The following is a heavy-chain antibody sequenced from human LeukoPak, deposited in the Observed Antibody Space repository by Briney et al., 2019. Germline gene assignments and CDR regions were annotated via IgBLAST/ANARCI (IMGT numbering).Heavy chain of an antibody. CDR2: ITSSGGTT. V-gene: IGHV3-23*01. CDR3: VGGGTSWSRFDY. CDR1: GFAFSNYA. Sequence: PGGSLRLSCEASGFAFSNYAMSWVRQAPGTRLEWVSRITSSGGTTYDVDSVKGRFTVSRDNSRNTLYLQMNGLRAEDTAVYYCVGGGTSWSRFDYWGQGTVVTVSS. J-gene: IGHJ4*02. D-gene: IGHD6-13*01.